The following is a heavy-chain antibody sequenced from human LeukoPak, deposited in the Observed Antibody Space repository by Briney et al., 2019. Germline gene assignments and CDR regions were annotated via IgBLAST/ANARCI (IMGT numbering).Heavy chain of an antibody. Sequence: SQTLSLTCAVSGGSISSGGYSWSWIRQPPGKGLEWIGYIYHSGSTYYNPPLKSRVTISVDTSKNQFSLKLSSVTAADTAVYYCARVTTYYDSSGYYYPQFDYWGQGTLVTVSS. D-gene: IGHD3-22*01. CDR3: ARVTTYYDSSGYYYPQFDY. CDR1: GGSISSGGYS. CDR2: IYHSGST. J-gene: IGHJ4*02. V-gene: IGHV4-30-2*01.